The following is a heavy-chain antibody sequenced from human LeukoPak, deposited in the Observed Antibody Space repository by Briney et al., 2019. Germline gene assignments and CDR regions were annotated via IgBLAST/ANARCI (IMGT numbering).Heavy chain of an antibody. CDR2: ISTSSTYI. CDR1: GFTFSDYN. J-gene: IGHJ4*02. D-gene: IGHD6-13*01. CDR3: ARVSTAVSLAIDS. V-gene: IGHV3-21*06. Sequence: GGSLRLSCAASGFTFSDYNMNWVRKAPGKGLEWVSVISTSSTYIYYADSVKGRFTISRDNAKNSLYLQMNTLRAEDTAVYYCARVSTAVSLAIDSWGQGTLVTVSS.